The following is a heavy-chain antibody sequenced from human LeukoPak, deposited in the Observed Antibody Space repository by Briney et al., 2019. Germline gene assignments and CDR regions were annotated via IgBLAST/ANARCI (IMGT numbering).Heavy chain of an antibody. D-gene: IGHD5-24*01. V-gene: IGHV1-46*01. Sequence: GASVKVSCKASGYTFTSYYMHRVRQAPGQGLEWMGIINPSGGSTSYAQKFQGRVTMTRDTSTSTVYMELSSLRSEDTAVYYCAREMATNPYDYWGQGTLVTVSS. J-gene: IGHJ4*02. CDR2: INPSGGST. CDR1: GYTFTSYY. CDR3: AREMATNPYDY.